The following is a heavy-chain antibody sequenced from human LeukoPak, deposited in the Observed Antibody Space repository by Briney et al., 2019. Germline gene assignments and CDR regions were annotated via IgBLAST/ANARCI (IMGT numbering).Heavy chain of an antibody. CDR2: IIPIFGTA. J-gene: IGHJ4*02. CDR3: VMSGYYYYFDN. D-gene: IGHD3-22*01. V-gene: IGHV1-69*13. Sequence: ASVKVSCKATGGTFISYAINWVRQAPGQGLEWMGGIIPIFGTANYAQKFQGRVTINADESSSTDYMDLSSLRYEGTDVYDLVMSGYYYYFDNWGQGTLVTVSS. CDR1: GGTFISYA.